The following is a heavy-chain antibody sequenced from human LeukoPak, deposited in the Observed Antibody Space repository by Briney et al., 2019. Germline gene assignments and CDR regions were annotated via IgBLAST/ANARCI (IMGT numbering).Heavy chain of an antibody. V-gene: IGHV4-59*01. CDR1: GGSISSYY. J-gene: IGHJ4*02. D-gene: IGHD3-10*01. Sequence: SETLSLTCTVSGGSISSYYWSWIRQPPGKGLEWIGYIYYSGSTNYNPSLKSRVTISVDTSKNQFSLKLSSVTAADTAVYYCARGSGPRRIRLLKTWASYYFDYWGQGTLVTVSS. CDR2: IYYSGST. CDR3: ARGSGPRRIRLLKTWASYYFDY.